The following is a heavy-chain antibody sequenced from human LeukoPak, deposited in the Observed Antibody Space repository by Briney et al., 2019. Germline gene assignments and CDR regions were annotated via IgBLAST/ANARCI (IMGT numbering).Heavy chain of an antibody. CDR1: GFTFSSYW. D-gene: IGHD3-9*01. J-gene: IGHJ4*02. CDR2: ISGSGGST. Sequence: PGGSLRLSCAASGFTFSSYWMSWVRQAPGKGLEWVSAISGSGGSTYYADSVKGRFTISRDNSKNTLYLQMNSLRAEDTAVYYCAKDGEVQLRYFDSVFDYWGQGTLVTVSS. CDR3: AKDGEVQLRYFDSVFDY. V-gene: IGHV3-23*01.